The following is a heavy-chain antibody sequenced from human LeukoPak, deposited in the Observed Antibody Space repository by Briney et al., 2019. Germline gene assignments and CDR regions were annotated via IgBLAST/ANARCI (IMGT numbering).Heavy chain of an antibody. CDR3: ARSYGSGSYPWFDP. V-gene: IGHV4-4*07. CDR2: IYSSGST. D-gene: IGHD3-10*01. J-gene: IGHJ5*02. CDR1: GYSITSGYF. Sequence: SETLSLTCGVSGYSITSGYFWGWIRQPAGKGLEWIGRIYSSGSTNYNPSLKSRVTMSVDTSKNQFSLKLSSVTAADTAVYYCARSYGSGSYPWFDPWGQGTLVTVSS.